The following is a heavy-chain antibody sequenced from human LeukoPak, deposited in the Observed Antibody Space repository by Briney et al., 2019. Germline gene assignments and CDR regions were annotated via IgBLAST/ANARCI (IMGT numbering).Heavy chain of an antibody. J-gene: IGHJ4*02. D-gene: IGHD3-10*01. CDR1: GDSVSSTSAA. V-gene: IGHV6-1*01. CDR2: TYYRSRWSN. Sequence: SQTLSLTCAISGDSVSSTSAAWNWIRQSPSGGLEWLGRTYYRSRWSNDYAISVRSRISISRDTSKNQFALQLNSVTPEDTAVYYCARDSARGYGAGSRVDYWGQGTLVTVSS. CDR3: ARDSARGYGAGSRVDY.